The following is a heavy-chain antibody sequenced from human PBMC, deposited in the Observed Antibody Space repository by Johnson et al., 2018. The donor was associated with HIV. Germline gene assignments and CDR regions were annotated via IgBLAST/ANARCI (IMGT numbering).Heavy chain of an antibody. CDR2: IGTAGDT. D-gene: IGHD5-12*01. CDR1: GFTFSNYD. CDR3: AKLLGIYTYQDAFDI. V-gene: IGHV3-13*01. Sequence: VQLVESGGDLVQPGGSLRLSCAASGFTFSNYDIHWVRQATGKGLEWVSTIGTAGDTYYAGSVKGRFTVSRENAKNSLYLQMNSLRAGDTAVYYCAKLLGIYTYQDAFDIWGQGTMVTVSS. J-gene: IGHJ3*02.